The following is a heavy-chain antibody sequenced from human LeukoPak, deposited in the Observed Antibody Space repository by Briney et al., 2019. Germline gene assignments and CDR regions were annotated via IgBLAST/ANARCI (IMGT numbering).Heavy chain of an antibody. D-gene: IGHD3-9*01. V-gene: IGHV3-21*01. Sequence: GGSLRLSCAASGFTFSSYSMNWVRQAPGKGLEWVSSISSSSSYIYYADSVKGRFTISRDNAKNSLYLQMNSLRAEDTAVYYCARGWPSSTFDLEYYFDYWGQGTLVTVSS. CDR3: ARGWPSSTFDLEYYFDY. CDR1: GFTFSSYS. J-gene: IGHJ4*02. CDR2: ISSSSSYI.